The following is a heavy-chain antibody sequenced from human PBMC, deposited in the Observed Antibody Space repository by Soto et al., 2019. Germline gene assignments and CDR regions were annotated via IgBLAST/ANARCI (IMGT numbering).Heavy chain of an antibody. J-gene: IGHJ2*01. D-gene: IGHD5-18*01. CDR2: ISNDGSSE. CDR1: GFSFNFYA. V-gene: IGHV3-30-3*01. CDR3: VRDSGANYGTSWYFDL. Sequence: QVQLVESGGGVVQPGRSLRISCAATGFSFNFYAMYWVRQAPGKGLEWVAMISNDGSSENYADSVRGRFIISRDNSKKTLFLQMNSLRPEDTATYYCVRDSGANYGTSWYFDLWGRGTLVTVSS.